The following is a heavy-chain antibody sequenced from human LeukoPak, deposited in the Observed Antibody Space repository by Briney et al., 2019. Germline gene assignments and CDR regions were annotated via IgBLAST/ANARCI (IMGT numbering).Heavy chain of an antibody. CDR3: ARAKYYDFSSGYMTYYFDS. CDR2: VYYSGST. CDR1: GDSMDTKVYY. J-gene: IGHJ4*02. D-gene: IGHD3-3*01. V-gene: IGHV4-39*07. Sequence: SETLSLTCTVSGDSMDTKVYYWGWIRHAPGKGLEWIGAVYYSGSTDYNPSLKSRVTISGDTSKNQFSLYLSSVTAADTALYYCARAKYYDFSSGYMTYYFDSWGQGALVTVSS.